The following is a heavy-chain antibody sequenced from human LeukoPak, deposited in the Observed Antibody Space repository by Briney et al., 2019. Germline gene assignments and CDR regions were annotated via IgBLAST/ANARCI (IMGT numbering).Heavy chain of an antibody. CDR3: ARSDTAMVTGH. Sequence: PSETLSLTCTVSGGSISSGDCCWSWLRQPPGKGLEWVGYIYYSGSTYYNPSLKSRVTISVDTSKNQFSLKLSSVTAADTAVYYCARSDTAMVTGHWGQGTLVTVSS. J-gene: IGHJ4*02. CDR1: GGSISSGDCC. D-gene: IGHD5-18*01. V-gene: IGHV4-30-4*01. CDR2: IYYSGST.